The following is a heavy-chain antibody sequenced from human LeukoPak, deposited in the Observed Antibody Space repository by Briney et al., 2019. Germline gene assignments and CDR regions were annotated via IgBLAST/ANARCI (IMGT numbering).Heavy chain of an antibody. V-gene: IGHV3-33*01. J-gene: IGHJ4*02. CDR2: VWYDGNTK. CDR1: GFSFSTYG. CDR3: ARGEAFHYDSSGYPDY. D-gene: IGHD3-22*01. Sequence: AGRSLRLSCAASGFSFSTYGMHWVRQAPGKGLEWVAVVWYDGNTKYYADSVKGRFTISRDKSKNTLYLQMNSLKPEDTAVYYCARGEAFHYDSSGYPDYWGQGTLVTVCS.